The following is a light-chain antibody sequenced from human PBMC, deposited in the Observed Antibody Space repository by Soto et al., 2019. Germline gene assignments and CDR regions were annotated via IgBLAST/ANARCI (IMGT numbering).Light chain of an antibody. CDR1: QGVTTW. V-gene: IGKV1D-12*01. Sequence: DVQMTQSPSSVSASVGDRVTITCRASQGVTTWLAWYQQKPGKAPNLLIYAASSLQSDVPSRFSGSGSGTNFTLTISSLQPEDFATYYCQQAHKFPLTFGGGTKVDIK. J-gene: IGKJ4*01. CDR2: AAS. CDR3: QQAHKFPLT.